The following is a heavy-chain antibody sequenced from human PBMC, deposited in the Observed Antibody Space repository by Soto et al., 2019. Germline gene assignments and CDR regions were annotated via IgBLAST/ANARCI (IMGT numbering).Heavy chain of an antibody. J-gene: IGHJ4*02. CDR3: ARVYSGSYSDY. Sequence: QVQLQESGPGLVKPSGTLSLTCAVSGGSIRSNNWWSWVRQPPGKGLEWIGELFHGGSTYYNPSLKTRVTISVDKSKNQFSLRLSSVTAADTAVYYCARVYSGSYSDYWGQGALVTVSS. D-gene: IGHD1-26*01. V-gene: IGHV4-4*02. CDR1: GGSIRSNNW. CDR2: LFHGGST.